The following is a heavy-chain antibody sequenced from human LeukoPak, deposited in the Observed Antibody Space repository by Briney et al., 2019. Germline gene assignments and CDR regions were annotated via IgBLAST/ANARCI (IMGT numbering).Heavy chain of an antibody. CDR1: GYTFTSYG. D-gene: IGHD3-22*01. Sequence: SVKVSCKASGYTFTSYGISWVRQAPGQGLEWRGGVIPIFGTANYAQMFQGRVTITADESTSTAYMELSSLRSEDTAVYYCTRSLLPYYYDSSGYYSINWYFDLWGRGTLVTVSS. CDR2: VIPIFGTA. J-gene: IGHJ2*01. CDR3: TRSLLPYYYDSSGYYSINWYFDL. V-gene: IGHV1-69*13.